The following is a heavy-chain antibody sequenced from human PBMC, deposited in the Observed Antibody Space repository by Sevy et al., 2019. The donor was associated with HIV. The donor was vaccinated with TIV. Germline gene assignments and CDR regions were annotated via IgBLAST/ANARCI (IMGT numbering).Heavy chain of an antibody. Sequence: SETLSLTCTVSGDSISGYYWSWIRQPPGKGLEWIGYIYYSGRTNYNPSLKSRVSISEDTSRNEFSLKLSSVTAADTAVYYCARAYSDNYYGMDVWGQGTTVTVSS. D-gene: IGHD4-17*01. J-gene: IGHJ6*02. V-gene: IGHV4-59*01. CDR2: IYYSGRT. CDR1: GDSISGYY. CDR3: ARAYSDNYYGMDV.